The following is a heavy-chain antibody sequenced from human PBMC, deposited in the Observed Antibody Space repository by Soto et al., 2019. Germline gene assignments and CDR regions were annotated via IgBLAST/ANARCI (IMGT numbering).Heavy chain of an antibody. Sequence: LPLTCTVSGGSISSYYWGWIRQPPGKGLEWIGYIYYSGSTNYNPSLKSRVTISVDTSKNQFSLKLSSVTAADTAVYYCARGAWIYYGSGSYEIDPWGQGTLVTVFS. D-gene: IGHD3-10*01. CDR3: ARGAWIYYGSGSYEIDP. CDR1: GGSISSYY. V-gene: IGHV4-59*01. CDR2: IYYSGST. J-gene: IGHJ5*02.